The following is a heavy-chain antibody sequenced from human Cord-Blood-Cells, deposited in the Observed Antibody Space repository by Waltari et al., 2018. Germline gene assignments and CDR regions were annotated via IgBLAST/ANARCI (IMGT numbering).Heavy chain of an antibody. Sequence: QVQLVQSGAEVKKPGASVKVSCKASGYTFTSYYMHWVRQAPGQGREWMGIINPSGGSTSYAQKFQGRVTMTRDTSTSTVYMELSSLRSEDTAVYYCARGLNPEGEYSSSSEGYDFDYWGQGTLVTVSS. J-gene: IGHJ4*02. CDR1: GYTFTSYY. V-gene: IGHV1-46*01. D-gene: IGHD6-6*01. CDR3: ARGLNPEGEYSSSSEGYDFDY. CDR2: INPSGGST.